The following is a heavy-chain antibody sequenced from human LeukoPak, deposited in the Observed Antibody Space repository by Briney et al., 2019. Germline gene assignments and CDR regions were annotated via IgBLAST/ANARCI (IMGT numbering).Heavy chain of an antibody. CDR1: GGSISSSSYY. D-gene: IGHD3-22*01. Sequence: PSETLSLTCTVSGGSISSSSYYWGWIRQPPGKGLEWIGSIYYSGSTSYNPSLKSRVTISVNTSKNQFSLKLSSVTAADTAVYYCARGTTMIVVVIHDWYFDLWGRGTLVTVSS. CDR2: IYYSGST. CDR3: ARGTTMIVVVIHDWYFDL. J-gene: IGHJ2*01. V-gene: IGHV4-39*01.